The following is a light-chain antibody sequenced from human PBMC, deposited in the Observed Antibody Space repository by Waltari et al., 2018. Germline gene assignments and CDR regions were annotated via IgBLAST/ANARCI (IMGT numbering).Light chain of an antibody. J-gene: IGKJ1*01. CDR1: QSISTW. V-gene: IGKV1-5*01. CDR2: AAS. Sequence: DIQMTQSPSTLSASVGDRVIITCRASQSISTWLAWYQQKPGKAPKLLSVAASSLQTGVPSRFSGSGSGTEFTLTINSLQPDDFATYYCQHYNAYRTFGQGTKVEIK. CDR3: QHYNAYRT.